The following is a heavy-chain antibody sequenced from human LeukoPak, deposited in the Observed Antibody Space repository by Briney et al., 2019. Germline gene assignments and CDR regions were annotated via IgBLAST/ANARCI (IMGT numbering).Heavy chain of an antibody. CDR2: IYHSGST. V-gene: IGHV4-38-2*02. CDR1: GYSISSGYY. D-gene: IGHD2-15*01. CDR3: ALRWGYCSRGSCYFDVFDP. Sequence: PSETLSLTCTVSGYSISSGYYWGWIRQPPGKGLEWIGSIYHSGSTNYDPSLKSRVTISVDTSKNQFSLKLSSVTAADTAVYYCALRWGYCSRGSCYFDVFDPWGQGTLVTVSS. J-gene: IGHJ5*02.